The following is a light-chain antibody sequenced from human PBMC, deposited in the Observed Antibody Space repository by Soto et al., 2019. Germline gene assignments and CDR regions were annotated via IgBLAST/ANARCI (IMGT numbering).Light chain of an antibody. J-gene: IGKJ1*01. Sequence: EIVMTQSPATLSVSPGERATLSCMASQSVSSNLAWYQQKPGRPPRLLIDGASSRATGVPARFSGSGSGTEFTLTISSLQSEDVAVYYCQQYHNWRTFGQGTKVEVK. CDR3: QQYHNWRT. V-gene: IGKV3-15*01. CDR1: QSVSSN. CDR2: GAS.